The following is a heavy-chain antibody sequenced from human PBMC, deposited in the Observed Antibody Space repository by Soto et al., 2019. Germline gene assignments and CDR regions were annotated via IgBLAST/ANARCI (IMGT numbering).Heavy chain of an antibody. CDR2: IYYSGST. Sequence: TLPLPCTVSGGCISGGAYPWSWIRQHPGKGLEWIGYIYYSGSTYYNPSLKSRVTISVDTSKNQFSLKLSSVTAADTAVYYCARDPGSHGSGSDLSRVDVWGRGTTVTVSS. CDR1: GGCISGGAYP. D-gene: IGHD3-10*01. V-gene: IGHV4-31*03. CDR3: ARDPGSHGSGSDLSRVDV. J-gene: IGHJ6*02.